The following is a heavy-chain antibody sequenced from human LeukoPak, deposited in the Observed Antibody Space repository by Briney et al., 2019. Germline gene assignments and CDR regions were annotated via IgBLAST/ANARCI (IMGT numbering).Heavy chain of an antibody. CDR1: GFTFSSYA. CDR3: ASGPWTYWYFDL. D-gene: IGHD1-1*01. V-gene: IGHV3-30-3*01. Sequence: PGGSLRLSCAASGFTFSSYAMSWVRQAPGKGLEWVAVISYDGSNKYYADSVKGRFTISRDNSKNTLYLQMNSLRAEDTAVYYCASGPWTYWYFDLWGRGTLVTVSS. CDR2: ISYDGSNK. J-gene: IGHJ2*01.